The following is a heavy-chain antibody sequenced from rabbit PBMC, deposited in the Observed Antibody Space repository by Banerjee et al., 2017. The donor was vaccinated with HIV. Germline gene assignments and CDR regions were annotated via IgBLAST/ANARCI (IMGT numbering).Heavy chain of an antibody. Sequence: QEHLEESGGGLVKPEGSLTLTCKASGFSFSSGYYMCWVRQAPGKGLERIACIWTGSDDSAYYATWAKGRFTISKTSSTTVTLQMTSLTAADTATYFCARDINDYANYAYDLWGPGTLVTVS. V-gene: IGHV1S45*01. J-gene: IGHJ4*01. CDR2: IWTGSDDSA. CDR1: GFSFSSGYY. D-gene: IGHD6-1*01. CDR3: ARDINDYANYAYDL.